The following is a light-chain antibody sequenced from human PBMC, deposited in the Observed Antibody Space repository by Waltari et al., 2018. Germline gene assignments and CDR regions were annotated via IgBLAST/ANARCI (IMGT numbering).Light chain of an antibody. Sequence: IQMTQSPSSLSASVGDRVTIKCRASQVVSSLLNWYQQKPGKAPNLLIYYTNRLESGVPSRFIGIGSRTEFTLIISSLQPEDFATYYCQQYNSLPWTFGQGTKVEIK. J-gene: IGKJ1*01. CDR1: QVVSSL. CDR3: QQYNSLPWT. CDR2: YTN. V-gene: IGKV1-13*02.